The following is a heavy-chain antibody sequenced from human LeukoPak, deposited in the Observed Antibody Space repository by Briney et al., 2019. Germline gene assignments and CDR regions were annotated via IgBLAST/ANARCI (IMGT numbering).Heavy chain of an antibody. CDR2: ISSSSSYI. CDR1: GFTFSSYS. D-gene: IGHD3-22*01. J-gene: IGHJ4*02. CDR3: ASYTYYYDSSGHPIFDY. Sequence: GGSLRLSCAASGFTFSSYSMNWVRQAPGKGLEWVSSISSSSSYIYYADSVKGRFTISRDNAKNSLYLQMNSLRAEDTAVYYCASYTYYYDSSGHPIFDYWGQGTLVTVSS. V-gene: IGHV3-21*01.